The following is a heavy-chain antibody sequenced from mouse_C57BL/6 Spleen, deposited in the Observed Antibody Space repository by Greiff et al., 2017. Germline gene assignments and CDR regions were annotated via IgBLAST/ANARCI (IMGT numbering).Heavy chain of an antibody. V-gene: IGHV1-69*01. D-gene: IGHD2-1*01. CDR3: ARRGPIYYGNYLYYFDY. Sequence: QVQLQQSGAELVMPGASVKLSCKASGYTFTSYWMHWVKQRPGQGLEWIGEIDPSDSYTNYNQKFKGKSTLTVDKSSSTAYMQLSSLTSEDSAVYYCARRGPIYYGNYLYYFDYWGQGTTLTVSS. CDR1: GYTFTSYW. J-gene: IGHJ2*01. CDR2: IDPSDSYT.